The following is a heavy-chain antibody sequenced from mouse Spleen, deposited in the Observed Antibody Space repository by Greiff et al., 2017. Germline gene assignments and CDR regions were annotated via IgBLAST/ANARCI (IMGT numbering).Heavy chain of an antibody. V-gene: IGHV1-54*01. Sequence: QVQLQQSGAELVRPGTSVKVSCKASGYAFTNYLIEWVKQRPGQGLEWIGVINPGSGGTNYNEKFKGKATLTADKSSSTAYMQLSSLTSEDSAVYFCARGGGYYDYDGGVDYWGQGTTLTVSS. D-gene: IGHD2-4*01. CDR1: GYAFTNYL. CDR3: ARGGGYYDYDGGVDY. J-gene: IGHJ2*01. CDR2: INPGSGGT.